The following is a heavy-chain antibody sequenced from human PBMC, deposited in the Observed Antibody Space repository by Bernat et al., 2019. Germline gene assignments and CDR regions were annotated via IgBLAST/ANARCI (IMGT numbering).Heavy chain of an antibody. J-gene: IGHJ5*02. V-gene: IGHV4-34*01. Sequence: QVQLQQWGAGLLKPSETLSLTCAVYGGSFSGYYWSWIRQPPGKGLEWIGSIYHSGSTYYNPSLKSRVTISVDTSKNQFSLKLSSVTAADTAVYYCAREGNYVWGSYRSPRGYNWFDPWGQGTLVTVSS. CDR3: AREGNYVWGSYRSPRGYNWFDP. D-gene: IGHD3-16*02. CDR1: GGSFSGYY. CDR2: IYHSGST.